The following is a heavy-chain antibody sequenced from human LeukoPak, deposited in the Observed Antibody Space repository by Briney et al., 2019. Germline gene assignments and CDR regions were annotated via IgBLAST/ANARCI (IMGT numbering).Heavy chain of an antibody. J-gene: IGHJ4*02. CDR2: ISSSSSYI. CDR1: GFTFSSYS. Sequence: PGGSLRLSCAASGFTFSSYSMTWVRQAPGKGLEWVSSISSSSSYIYYADSVKGRFTISRDNAKNSLYLQMNSLRAEDTAVYYCAKDRRKIGSSCYRVALDYWGQGTLVTVSS. CDR3: AKDRRKIGSSCYRVALDY. V-gene: IGHV3-21*04. D-gene: IGHD6-13*01.